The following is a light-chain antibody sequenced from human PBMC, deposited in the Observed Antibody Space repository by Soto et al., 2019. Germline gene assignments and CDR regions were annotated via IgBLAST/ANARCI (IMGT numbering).Light chain of an antibody. CDR2: GAS. J-gene: IGKJ4*01. CDR3: QQYGSSPLT. CDR1: QSVSNNY. Sequence: EIVFTQSPCTLSLSPGERATLSCRARQSVSNNYLAWYQQKPGQAPRLLIYGASSRATGIPDRFSGSGSGTDFTLTISRLEPEDFAVYYCQQYGSSPLTFGGGTKVDIK. V-gene: IGKV3-20*01.